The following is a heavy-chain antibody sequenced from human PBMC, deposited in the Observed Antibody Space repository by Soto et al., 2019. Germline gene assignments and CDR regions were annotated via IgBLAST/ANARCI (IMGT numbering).Heavy chain of an antibody. CDR3: AKVHRGGKGAFDI. D-gene: IGHD1-26*01. V-gene: IGHV3-30*18. CDR2: ISYDGSNK. J-gene: IGHJ3*02. Sequence: QVQLVESGGGVVQPGRSLRLSCAASGFTFSSYGMHWVRQAPGKGLEWVAVISYDGSNKYYADSVKGRFTISRDNSKNTLYLQMNSLGAEDTAVYYCAKVHRGGKGAFDIWGQGTMVTVSS. CDR1: GFTFSSYG.